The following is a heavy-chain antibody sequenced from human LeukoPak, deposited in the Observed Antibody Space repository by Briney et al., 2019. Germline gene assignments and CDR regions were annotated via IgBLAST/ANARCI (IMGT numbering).Heavy chain of an antibody. Sequence: PSETLSLTCTVSGGSISSYYWSWIRQPAGKGLEWIGRIYTSGSPSYNPSLKSRVTMSVDTSKNQFSLNLGSVTAADTAVYYCARGVDYDYVWGSYRLHYFDYWGQGTLVTVSS. CDR1: GGSISSYY. CDR2: IYTSGSP. CDR3: ARGVDYDYVWGSYRLHYFDY. D-gene: IGHD3-16*02. J-gene: IGHJ4*02. V-gene: IGHV4-4*07.